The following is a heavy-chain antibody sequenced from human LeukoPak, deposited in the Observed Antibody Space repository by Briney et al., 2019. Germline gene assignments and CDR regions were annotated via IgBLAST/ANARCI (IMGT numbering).Heavy chain of an antibody. J-gene: IGHJ4*02. CDR1: VFTFSNYW. CDR2: IKYDVSEN. D-gene: IGHD2-15*01. V-gene: IGHV3-7*02. Sequence: GGSLGLSCVASVFTFSNYWMSWVRQAPGKGLEWVANIKYDVSENHYVDSVKGRFTISRDNARNSLYLQMSSLRAEDTAVYYCARGRFCSSGSCYFDLWGQGALVTVSS. CDR3: ARGRFCSSGSCYFDL.